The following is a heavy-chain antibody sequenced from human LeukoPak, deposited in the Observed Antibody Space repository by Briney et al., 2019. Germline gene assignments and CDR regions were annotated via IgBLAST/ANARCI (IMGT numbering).Heavy chain of an antibody. CDR1: GFTFSSYG. D-gene: IGHD6-6*01. V-gene: IGHV3-30*02. CDR3: AKHKYSSSPAWFDP. CDR2: IRYDGSNK. J-gene: IGHJ5*02. Sequence: GGSLRLSCAASGFTFSSYGMHWVRQAPGKGLEWVAFIRYDGSNKYYADSVKGRFTISRDNSKNTLYLQMNSLRAEDTAVYYCAKHKYSSSPAWFDPWGQGTLVTVFS.